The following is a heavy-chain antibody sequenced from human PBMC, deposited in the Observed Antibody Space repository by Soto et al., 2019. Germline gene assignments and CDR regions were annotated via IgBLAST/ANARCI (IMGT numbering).Heavy chain of an antibody. CDR2: MNPNSGNT. Sequence: ASVKVSCKASGYNFTSYDINWVRHATGQGLEWMGWMNPNSGNTGYAQKFQGRVTMTRNTSISTAYMELSSLRSEDTAVYYCARVESSGYYFRVSYGMDVWGQGTTVTVSS. D-gene: IGHD3-22*01. V-gene: IGHV1-8*01. J-gene: IGHJ6*02. CDR3: ARVESSGYYFRVSYGMDV. CDR1: GYNFTSYD.